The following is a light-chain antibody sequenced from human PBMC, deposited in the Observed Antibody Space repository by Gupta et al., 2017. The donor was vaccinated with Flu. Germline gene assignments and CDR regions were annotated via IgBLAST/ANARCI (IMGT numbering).Light chain of an antibody. CDR2: YKSDSDK. J-gene: IGLJ3*02. CDR1: RDINVAAYS. CDR3: MNWNSGAWV. V-gene: IGLV5-45*02. Sequence: QAVLTQPSSLSASPGSSPSLTCTLRRDINVAAYSIYWYQQRPGGPPQFVLRYKSDSDKQQASGVPRRFSASKYLSATVVVLVISGLQSEDESYYYSMNWNSGAWVFGGGTKLTVL.